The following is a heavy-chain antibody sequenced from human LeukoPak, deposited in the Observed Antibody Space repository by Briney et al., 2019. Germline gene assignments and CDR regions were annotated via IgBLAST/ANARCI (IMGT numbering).Heavy chain of an antibody. CDR2: IWYDGSNK. Sequence: GGSLRLSCAASGFTFSSYGMHWVRQAPGKGLEWVAVIWYDGSNKYYADSVKGRFTISRDNSKNTLYLQMNSLRAKDTAVYYCARDASRIAVAGCLEYWGQGTLVTVSS. CDR3: ARDASRIAVAGCLEY. D-gene: IGHD6-19*01. V-gene: IGHV3-33*01. CDR1: GFTFSSYG. J-gene: IGHJ4*02.